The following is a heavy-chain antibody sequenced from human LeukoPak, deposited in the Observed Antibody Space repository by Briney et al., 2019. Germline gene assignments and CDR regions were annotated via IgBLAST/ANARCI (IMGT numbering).Heavy chain of an antibody. CDR3: ATSTGNIPWDDY. V-gene: IGHV4-4*02. J-gene: IGHJ4*02. Sequence: SETLSLTCAVSGDSITSANWWSWVRQSPGKGLEWIGEFFQSGRTDYNPSLKSRVTISVDKSKNQFSLNLRSVTAADTAVYYSATSTGNIPWDDYWGQGTLVTVSS. CDR2: FFQSGRT. CDR1: GDSITSANW. D-gene: IGHD1/OR15-1a*01.